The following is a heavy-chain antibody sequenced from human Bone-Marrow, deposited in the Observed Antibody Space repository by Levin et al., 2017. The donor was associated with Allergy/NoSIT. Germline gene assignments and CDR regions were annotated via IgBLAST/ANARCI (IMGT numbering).Heavy chain of an antibody. D-gene: IGHD3-10*01. CDR1: GGSIRSYY. Sequence: SQTLSLTCTVSGGSIRSYYWSWIRQPPGKGLEWIGYISYSGNTKYNPSLKSRVTISLDTSKNQFSLQLSSVTAADTAMYYCVRDNYYGSGDNWFDPWGQGTLVTVSS. CDR2: ISYSGNT. CDR3: VRDNYYGSGDNWFDP. V-gene: IGHV4-59*01. J-gene: IGHJ5*02.